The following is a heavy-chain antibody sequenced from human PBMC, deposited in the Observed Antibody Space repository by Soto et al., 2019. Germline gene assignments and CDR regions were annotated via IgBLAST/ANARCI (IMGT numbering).Heavy chain of an antibody. CDR2: IKQDGSEK. CDR3: ARTYGQQELVRHYYYYYYMDF. CDR1: GFTFSSYW. V-gene: IGHV3-7*01. Sequence: EVQLVESGGGLVQPGGSLRLSCAASGFTFSSYWMSWVRQAPGKGLEWVANIKQDGSEKYYVDSVKGRFTISRDNAKNSLYLQMNSLRAEDTAVYYCARTYGQQELVRHYYYYYYMDFWGKGTTVTVSS. J-gene: IGHJ6*03. D-gene: IGHD6-13*01.